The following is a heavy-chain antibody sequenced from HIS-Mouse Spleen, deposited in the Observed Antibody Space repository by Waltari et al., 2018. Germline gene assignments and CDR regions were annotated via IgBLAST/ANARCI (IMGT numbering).Heavy chain of an antibody. CDR1: GGSISSSIYY. D-gene: IGHD6-13*01. CDR2: SYYSGRT. V-gene: IGHV4-39*07. CDR3: AREVPYSSSWYDWYFDL. Sequence: QLQLQESGPGLVKPSETLSLTCTVSGGSISSSIYYWGWIRQPPGKGLEWVGSSYYSGRTYDNPSLKSLVTRPEDTSKNRSSVQLSSVTAADTAVYYCAREVPYSSSWYDWYFDLWGRGTLVTVAS. J-gene: IGHJ2*01.